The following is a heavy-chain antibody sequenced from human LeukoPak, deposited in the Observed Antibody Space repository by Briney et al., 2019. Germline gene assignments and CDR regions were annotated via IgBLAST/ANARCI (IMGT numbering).Heavy chain of an antibody. J-gene: IGHJ6*02. Sequence: GGSLRFSCIGSGFAFDNFAFGWVRQAPGRGLAFVSGIGDKNSRTYYADSVRGRFTISRDNSRNILYLQMNSLRAEDTAVYYCVKEIFRNGFHGLDVWGQGTTVTVSS. CDR3: VKEIFRNGFHGLDV. CDR1: GFAFDNFA. V-gene: IGHV3-23*01. D-gene: IGHD5-24*01. CDR2: IGDKNSRT.